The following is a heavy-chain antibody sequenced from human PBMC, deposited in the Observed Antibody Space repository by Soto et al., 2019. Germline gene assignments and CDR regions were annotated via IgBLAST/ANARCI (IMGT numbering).Heavy chain of an antibody. V-gene: IGHV4-30-4*01. CDR3: ASFVGLLWGGVSPAVSCGSYYFDN. J-gene: IGHJ4*02. D-gene: IGHD2-8*01. CDR1: GDSITSGDYY. Sequence: VQLQESGPGLVKPSQTLSLTCTVSGDSITSGDYYWSWIRQPPGKGLEWIGYIYYSGNTNYNPPLKSRVTISLATSTNQFSLKLTSATAADTAVYYCASFVGLLWGGVSPAVSCGSYYFDNWGQGTLVTVSS. CDR2: IYYSGNT.